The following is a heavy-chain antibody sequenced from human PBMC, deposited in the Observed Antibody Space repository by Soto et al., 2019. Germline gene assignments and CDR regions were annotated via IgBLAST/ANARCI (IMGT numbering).Heavy chain of an antibody. V-gene: IGHV5-10-1*01. Sequence: EVQLVQSGAEVKKSGESLRISCKGSGYSFTSYWISWVRQMPGKGLEWMGRIDPSDSYTNYSPSFQGHVTISADKSISTAYLQWSSLKASDTAMYYCARRVRNYDSSGYTTKFDYWGQGTLVTVSS. CDR3: ARRVRNYDSSGYTTKFDY. D-gene: IGHD3-22*01. CDR2: IDPSDSYT. J-gene: IGHJ4*02. CDR1: GYSFTSYW.